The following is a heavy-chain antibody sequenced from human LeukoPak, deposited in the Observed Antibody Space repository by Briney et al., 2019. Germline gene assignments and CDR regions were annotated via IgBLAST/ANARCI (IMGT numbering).Heavy chain of an antibody. J-gene: IGHJ4*02. CDR3: VRMRRAGTFGGQPYYFDY. CDR2: ISAYNGNT. Sequence: ASVKVSCKASGYTFTSYGISWVRQAPGQGLEWMGWISAYNGNTNYAQKLQGRVTMATDTSTSTAYMELRSLRSDDTAVYYCVRMRRAGTFGGQPYYFDYWGQGTLVAVSS. CDR1: GYTFTSYG. V-gene: IGHV1-18*01. D-gene: IGHD6-13*01.